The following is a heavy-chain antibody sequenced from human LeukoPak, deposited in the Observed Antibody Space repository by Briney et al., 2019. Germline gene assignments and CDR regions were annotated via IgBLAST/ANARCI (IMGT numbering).Heavy chain of an antibody. CDR1: GHTFTSYD. Sequence: ASVKVSCKASGHTFTSYDINWVRQATGQGLEWMGWMNPNSGNTGYAQKFQGRVTITRNTSISTAYMELSSLRSEDTAVYYCAGGGYDSSGYFTWGQGTLVTVSS. V-gene: IGHV1-8*03. J-gene: IGHJ4*02. CDR2: MNPNSGNT. D-gene: IGHD3-22*01. CDR3: AGGGYDSSGYFT.